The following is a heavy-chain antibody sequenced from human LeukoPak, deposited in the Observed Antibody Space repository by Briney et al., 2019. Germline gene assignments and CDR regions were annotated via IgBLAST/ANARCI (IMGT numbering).Heavy chain of an antibody. J-gene: IGHJ4*02. D-gene: IGHD3-22*01. V-gene: IGHV1-69*04. CDR2: IIPILGIA. CDR1: GGTFGSYA. CDR3: ARDDYDSSGYYFDY. Sequence: ASVKVSCKASGGTFGSYAISWVRQAPGQGLEWMGRIIPILGIANYAQKFQGGVTITADKSTSTAYMELSSLRSEDTAVYYCARDDYDSSGYYFDYWGQGTLVTVSS.